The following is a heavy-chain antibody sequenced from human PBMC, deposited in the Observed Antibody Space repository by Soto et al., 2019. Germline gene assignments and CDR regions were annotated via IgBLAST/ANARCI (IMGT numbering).Heavy chain of an antibody. CDR3: ARDSIAAAGNAYYYGMEV. Sequence: SVKVSCKAFGYTFTGYDINWVRQATGQGLEWMGWMNPNSGNTGYAQKFQGRVTMTRNTSISTAYMELRSLRYEDTAVYYCARDSIAAAGNAYYYGMEVWGQGTTVTVSS. CDR2: MNPNSGNT. J-gene: IGHJ6*02. D-gene: IGHD6-13*01. CDR1: GYTFTGYD. V-gene: IGHV1-8*01.